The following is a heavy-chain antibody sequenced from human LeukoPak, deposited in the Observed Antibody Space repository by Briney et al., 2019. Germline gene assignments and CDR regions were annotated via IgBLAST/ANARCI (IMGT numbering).Heavy chain of an antibody. Sequence: GESLRLSCAASGFRFSDYTMNWVRQAPGKGLEWVSSISSSSSYIYFANSVRGRFTISRDNAKNSLYLQMNSLRAEDTAVYYCAKDSPSRTATTEVPVDYWGQGTLVTVSS. V-gene: IGHV3-21*01. J-gene: IGHJ4*02. D-gene: IGHD1/OR15-1a*01. CDR3: AKDSPSRTATTEVPVDY. CDR1: GFRFSDYT. CDR2: ISSSSSYI.